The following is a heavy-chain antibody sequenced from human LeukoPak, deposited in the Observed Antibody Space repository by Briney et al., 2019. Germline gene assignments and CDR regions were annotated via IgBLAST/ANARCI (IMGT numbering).Heavy chain of an antibody. V-gene: IGHV4-59*01. CDR1: GGSISNYY. CDR2: IYYTGST. J-gene: IGHJ4*02. Sequence: SETLSLTCTVSGGSISNYYWNWIRQPPGKGLEWIGYIYYTGSTNYNPSLKSRVTMSVDTSKNQFSLNLKSVTPEDTAVYYCARNLIPEQLVLNFWGQGTLVTVSS. D-gene: IGHD6-13*01. CDR3: ARNLIPEQLVLNF.